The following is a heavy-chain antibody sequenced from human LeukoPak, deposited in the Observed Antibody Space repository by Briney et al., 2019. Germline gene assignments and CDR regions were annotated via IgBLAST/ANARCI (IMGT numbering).Heavy chain of an antibody. CDR3: AKTLWGLQNDAFDI. CDR1: GFTFSSYN. J-gene: IGHJ3*02. Sequence: GGSLRLSCAASGFTFSSYNMNWVRQAPGKGLEWVSSISSSSSYIYYADSVRGRFTISRDNAKNSLYLQMNNLRAEDTAVYYCAKTLWGLQNDAFDIWGQGTMVTVSS. D-gene: IGHD3-16*01. CDR2: ISSSSSYI. V-gene: IGHV3-21*04.